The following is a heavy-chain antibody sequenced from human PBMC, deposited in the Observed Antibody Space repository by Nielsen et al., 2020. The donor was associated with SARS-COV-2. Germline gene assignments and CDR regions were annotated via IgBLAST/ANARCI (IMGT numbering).Heavy chain of an antibody. CDR2: ISAYNGNT. D-gene: IGHD4-23*01. Sequence: ASVKVSCKASGYTFTSYGISWVRQAPGQGLEWMGWISAYNGNTNYAQKFQGRVTMTRNTSISTAYMELSSLRSEDTAVYYCARGPYGGNAGPDYYGMDVWGQGTTVTVSS. J-gene: IGHJ6*02. V-gene: IGHV1-18*01. CDR3: ARGPYGGNAGPDYYGMDV. CDR1: GYTFTSYG.